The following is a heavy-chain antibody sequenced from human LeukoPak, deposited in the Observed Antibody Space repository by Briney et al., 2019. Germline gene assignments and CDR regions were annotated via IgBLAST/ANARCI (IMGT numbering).Heavy chain of an antibody. CDR2: ISYDGSNK. J-gene: IGHJ4*02. Sequence: PGRSLRLSCAASGFTFSSYAMHWVRQAPGKGLEWVAVISYDGSNKYYADSVKGRLTISSDNSKNTLYLQMNSLRAEDTAVYYCARASGPLSFWGQGTLVTVSS. CDR1: GFTFSSYA. V-gene: IGHV3-30-3*01. D-gene: IGHD2-15*01. CDR3: ARASGPLSF.